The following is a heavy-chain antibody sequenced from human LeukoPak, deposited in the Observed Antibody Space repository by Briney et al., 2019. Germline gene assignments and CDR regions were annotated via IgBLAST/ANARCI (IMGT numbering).Heavy chain of an antibody. V-gene: IGHV3-64*01. CDR1: GFTFSSYA. Sequence: PGGSLRLSCAASGFTFSSYAMHWVRQAPGKGLEYVSAISSNGGSTYYANSVKGRFTISRDNSKNTLYLQMGSLRAEDMAVYYCARLAEGSYYAFDIWGQGTMVTVSS. D-gene: IGHD1-26*01. CDR3: ARLAEGSYYAFDI. J-gene: IGHJ3*02. CDR2: ISSNGGST.